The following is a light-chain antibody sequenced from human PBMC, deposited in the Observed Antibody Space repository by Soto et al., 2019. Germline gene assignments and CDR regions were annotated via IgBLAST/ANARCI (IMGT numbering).Light chain of an antibody. CDR1: QSLLHRSGYNY. Sequence: DIVMTQSPLSLSVTPGESASVSCRSSQSLLHRSGYNYLDWSVQKPGQPPQLVIYLASRRASGVPDRFSGSGSGTDFTLKISTVEPEDVGVYYCMQALQSLTFGGGTKVEIK. CDR3: MQALQSLT. J-gene: IGKJ4*01. CDR2: LAS. V-gene: IGKV2-28*01.